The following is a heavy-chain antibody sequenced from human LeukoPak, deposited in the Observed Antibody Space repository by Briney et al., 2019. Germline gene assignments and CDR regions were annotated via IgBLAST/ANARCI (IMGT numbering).Heavy chain of an antibody. J-gene: IGHJ4*02. Sequence: GGSLRLSCAASGFTFSTYSMSWVRQAPGKGLDWVASINQDGSAEYYVDSVRGRFTISRDNAKNSLYLQVDSLRVDDTAVYYCVRLFGGVTTFDYWGQGTLVTVSS. CDR3: VRLFGGVTTFDY. CDR2: INQDGSAE. CDR1: GFTFSTYS. V-gene: IGHV3-7*01. D-gene: IGHD4-17*01.